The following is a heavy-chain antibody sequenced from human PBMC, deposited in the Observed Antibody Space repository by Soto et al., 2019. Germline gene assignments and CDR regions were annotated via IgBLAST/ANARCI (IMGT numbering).Heavy chain of an antibody. Sequence: SETMSLTSTFSGLSVSSGNYYWSWIRQPPGKGLEWIGYIYYSGSTNYNPSLKSRVTISVDTSKNQFSLKLSSVTAADTAVYYCARVIPTATRLSLGELSATDYWGQGTLVTVSS. CDR3: ARVIPTATRLSLGELSATDY. CDR1: GLSVSSGNYY. V-gene: IGHV4-61*01. D-gene: IGHD3-16*02. CDR2: IYYSGST. J-gene: IGHJ4*02.